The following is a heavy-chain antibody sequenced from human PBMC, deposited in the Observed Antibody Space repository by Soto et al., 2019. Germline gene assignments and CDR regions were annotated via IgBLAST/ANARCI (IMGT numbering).Heavy chain of an antibody. V-gene: IGHV3-21*01. CDR3: AREETAWPLAYGLDV. CDR1: GFTFSRYS. Sequence: GGSLRLSCAGSGFTFSRYSMHWVRQAPGKGLEWVSSIGTRSDIYYADSVKGRFTISRDNAKNSLSLQMNSLRAEDTGVYYCAREETAWPLAYGLDVWGQGTTVTVSS. D-gene: IGHD2-21*02. CDR2: IGTRSDI. J-gene: IGHJ6*02.